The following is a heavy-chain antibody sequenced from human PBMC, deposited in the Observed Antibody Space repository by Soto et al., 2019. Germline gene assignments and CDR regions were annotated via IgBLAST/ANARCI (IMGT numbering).Heavy chain of an antibody. D-gene: IGHD3-10*01. CDR1: GFTFSSYA. CDR2: IGVSGDTT. CDR3: VKVRRFGELRSLY. J-gene: IGHJ4*02. Sequence: EVQLLESGGGLVQPGGSLRLSCAASGFTFSSYAMSWVRQAPGKGLEWVSAIGVSGDTTYYADSVKGRFTISRDNSQNTLYLQMGSLRAEETAVYYCVKVRRFGELRSLYWGQGTLVTVSS. V-gene: IGHV3-23*01.